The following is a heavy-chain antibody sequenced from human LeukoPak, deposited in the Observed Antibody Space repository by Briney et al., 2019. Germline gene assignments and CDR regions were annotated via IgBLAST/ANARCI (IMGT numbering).Heavy chain of an antibody. CDR1: GGSVSSGSYC. D-gene: IGHD1-26*01. J-gene: IGHJ4*02. CDR3: AGQVGYFDY. V-gene: IGHV4-61*02. CDR2: ISTSGNT. Sequence: SESLSLTCMVSGGSVSSGSYCWSWIRQPAGKELEWIGRISTSGNTNYNPSLKSRVTISRDMSKTQFSLRLSSVTAADTAVYYCAGQVGYFDYWGQGTLVTVSS.